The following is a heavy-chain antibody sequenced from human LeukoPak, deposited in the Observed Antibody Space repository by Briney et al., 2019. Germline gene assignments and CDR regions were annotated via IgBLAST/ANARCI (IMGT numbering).Heavy chain of an antibody. J-gene: IGHJ4*02. CDR3: AKDLASYCSGGSCNGLDC. V-gene: IGHV3-33*06. D-gene: IGHD2-15*01. CDR1: GFTFSSYG. CDR2: IWYDGSNK. Sequence: PGGSLRLSCAASGFTFSSYGMHWVRQAPGKGLEWVAVIWYDGSNKYYADSVKGRFTISRDNSKNTLYLQMNSLRAEDTAVYYCAKDLASYCSGGSCNGLDCWGQGTLVTVSS.